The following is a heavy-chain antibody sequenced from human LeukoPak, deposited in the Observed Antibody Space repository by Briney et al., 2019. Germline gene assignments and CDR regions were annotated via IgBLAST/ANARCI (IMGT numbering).Heavy chain of an antibody. D-gene: IGHD3-3*01. J-gene: IGHJ4*02. CDR1: GGSFSGYY. Sequence: PSETLSLTCAVYGGSFSGYYWSWIRQPPGKGLEWIGEINHSGSTNYNPSLRSRVTISVDTSKNQFSLKLSSVTAADTAVYYCARGGAIFGVVIPRLDYWGQGTLVTVSS. CDR2: INHSGST. CDR3: ARGGAIFGVVIPRLDY. V-gene: IGHV4-34*01.